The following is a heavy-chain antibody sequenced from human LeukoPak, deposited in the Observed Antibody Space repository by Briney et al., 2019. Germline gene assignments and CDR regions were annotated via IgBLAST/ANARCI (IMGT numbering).Heavy chain of an antibody. CDR2: INPNSGGT. CDR1: AYTFTAYY. J-gene: IGHJ5*02. CDR3: AREEGTGYGDDHNWFDL. D-gene: IGHD4-17*01. V-gene: IGHV1-2*02. Sequence: GASVTVSSTASAYTFTAYYMHWVRQAPGQGLEWMGWINPNSGGTNYAQKFQGRVTMTRDTTTSTAYMELSKLRSDDAAVYYCAREEGTGYGDDHNWFDLWGQGTLVTVSS.